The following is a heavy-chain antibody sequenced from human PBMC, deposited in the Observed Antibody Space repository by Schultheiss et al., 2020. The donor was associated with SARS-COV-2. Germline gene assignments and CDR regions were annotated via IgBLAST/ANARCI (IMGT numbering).Heavy chain of an antibody. CDR3: AREVAGYPGWFDP. D-gene: IGHD6-19*01. CDR1: GGSISSGGYY. Sequence: SETLSLTCTVSGGSISSGGYYWSWIRQHPGKGLEWIGYIYYSGSTNYNPSLKSRVTISVDTSKNQFSLKLSSVTAADTAVYYCAREVAGYPGWFDPWGQGTLVTVSS. J-gene: IGHJ5*02. CDR2: IYYSGST. V-gene: IGHV4-61*08.